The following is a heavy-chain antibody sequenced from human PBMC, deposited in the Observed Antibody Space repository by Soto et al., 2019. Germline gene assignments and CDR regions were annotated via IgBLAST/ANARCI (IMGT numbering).Heavy chain of an antibody. V-gene: IGHV3-48*03. CDR2: ISSSGSTL. D-gene: IGHD3-10*01. CDR1: GFTFSTYE. J-gene: IGHJ3*01. Sequence: EVQLVESGGGLVQPGGSLRLSCAASGFTFSTYEMNWVRQAPGKGLEWVSYISSSGSTLYYADSVKGRFTISRDNAKKSLYLQMNSVRAEDTAVYYCPTRSGGGRAFDFWGQGTLVTVSS. CDR3: PTRSGGGRAFDF.